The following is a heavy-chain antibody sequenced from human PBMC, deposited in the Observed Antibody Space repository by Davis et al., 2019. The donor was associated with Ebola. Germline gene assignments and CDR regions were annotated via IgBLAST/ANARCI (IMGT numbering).Heavy chain of an antibody. J-gene: IGHJ3*02. V-gene: IGHV1-8*01. CDR3: ARGCSSDRCFMGAFDI. CDR2: MNPKSGNT. CDR1: GNTFSNYD. D-gene: IGHD6-19*01. Sequence: ASVKVFCKTSGNTFSNYDINWVRQATGQGLEWMGWMNPKSGNTGYEQKFQGRVTITRNTSISTVYMELSSLRSDDTAVYYCARGCSSDRCFMGAFDIWGQGTMVTVPS.